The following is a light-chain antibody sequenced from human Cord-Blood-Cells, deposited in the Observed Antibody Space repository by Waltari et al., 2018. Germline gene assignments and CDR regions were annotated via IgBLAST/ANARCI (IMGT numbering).Light chain of an antibody. Sequence: QSALTQPASVSGSPGQSITISCTGTSSDVGGYNYVSWYQQHPVKAPKLMIYDVSNRPSGVSKRFPGSKSGNTASRTISGLQAEDEADYYCSSYTSSSTWVFGGGTKLTVL. V-gene: IGLV2-14*01. CDR3: SSYTSSSTWV. CDR1: SSDVGGYNY. J-gene: IGLJ3*02. CDR2: DVS.